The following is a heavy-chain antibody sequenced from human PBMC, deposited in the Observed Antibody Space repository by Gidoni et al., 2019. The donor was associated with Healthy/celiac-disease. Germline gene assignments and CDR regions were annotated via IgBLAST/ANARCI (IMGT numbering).Heavy chain of an antibody. Sequence: QVQLVQSGAEVTKPGSSVKVSCTASGGTFSSYAISWVRQATGQGLEWMGGIIPICGTAKYAQKFQGRVTITADEATSTAYMELSSLRSEDTAVYYCARDNGMVTPGDRDYWGQGTLVTVSS. D-gene: IGHD2-8*01. V-gene: IGHV1-69*01. J-gene: IGHJ4*02. CDR1: GGTFSSYA. CDR2: IIPICGTA. CDR3: ARDNGMVTPGDRDY.